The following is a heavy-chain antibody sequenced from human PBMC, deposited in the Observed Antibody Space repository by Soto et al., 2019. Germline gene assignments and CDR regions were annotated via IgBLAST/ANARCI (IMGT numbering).Heavy chain of an antibody. CDR3: ARVSVNSGPRGGYYGMDV. V-gene: IGHV4-31*03. Sequence: QVQLQESGPGLVKPSQTLSLTCTVSGGSISSGGYYWSWIRQHPGKGLEWIGYIYYSGSTYYNPSLKSRVTISVDTSKNQFSLKLSSMTAADTAVYYCARVSVNSGPRGGYYGMDVWGQGTTVTVSS. J-gene: IGHJ6*02. CDR2: IYYSGST. D-gene: IGHD5-12*01. CDR1: GGSISSGGYY.